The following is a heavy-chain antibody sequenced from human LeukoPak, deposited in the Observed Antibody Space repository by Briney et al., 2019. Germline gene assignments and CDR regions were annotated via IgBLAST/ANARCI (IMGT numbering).Heavy chain of an antibody. CDR3: ARDARWLQLGYFDY. CDR2: ISSSSSTI. D-gene: IGHD5-24*01. V-gene: IGHV3-48*01. CDR1: GFTFSSYS. J-gene: IGHJ4*02. Sequence: QSGGSLRLSCAASGFTFSSYSMNWVRQAPGKGLEWVSYISSSSSTIYYADSVKGRFTSSRDNAKNSLYLQMNSLRAEDTAVYYCARDARWLQLGYFDYWGQGTLVTVSS.